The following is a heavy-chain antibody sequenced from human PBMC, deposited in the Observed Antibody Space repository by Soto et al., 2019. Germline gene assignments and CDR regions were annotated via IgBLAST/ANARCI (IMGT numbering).Heavy chain of an antibody. V-gene: IGHV4-59*01. D-gene: IGHD1-26*01. CDR1: GDSLSLYY. Sequence: PSETLSLTCTVSGDSLSLYYWSWIRLSPGKGLEWIGYIYSTGSSNQNPSLRDRAAVSADASKNQFYLTLTSMTAADTAVYYCARGERKVNWRPYFDTWGQGIQVTVSS. CDR2: IYSTGSS. J-gene: IGHJ5*02. CDR3: ARGERKVNWRPYFDT.